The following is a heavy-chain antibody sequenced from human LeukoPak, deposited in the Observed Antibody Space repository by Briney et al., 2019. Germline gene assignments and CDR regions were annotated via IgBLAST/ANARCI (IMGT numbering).Heavy chain of an antibody. V-gene: IGHV3-15*01. J-gene: IGHJ4*02. Sequence: GGSLRLSCAASGFTFSNAWMSWVRQAPGKGLEWVGRIKSKTDGGTTDYAAPVKGRFTISRDDSKNTLYLQMNSLKTEDTAVYYCTTDHTENDYGDYGGDGNFDYWGQGTLVTVSS. CDR2: IKSKTDGGTT. CDR3: TTDHTENDYGDYGGDGNFDY. CDR1: GFTFSNAW. D-gene: IGHD4-17*01.